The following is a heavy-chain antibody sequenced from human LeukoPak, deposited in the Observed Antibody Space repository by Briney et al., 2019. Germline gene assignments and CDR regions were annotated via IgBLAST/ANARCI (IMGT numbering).Heavy chain of an antibody. CDR1: GFTFSSYA. CDR3: AKDSSIHLNYDFWSGYSRFDY. J-gene: IGHJ4*02. D-gene: IGHD3-3*01. CDR2: ISGSGGGT. Sequence: PGGSLRLSCAASGFTFSSYAMSWLRPAPGKGLEWVSAISGSGGGTYYAVSVKGRFTIYRDNSKNTLYLQMNSLRAEDTAVYYCAKDSSIHLNYDFWSGYSRFDYWGQGTLVTVSS. V-gene: IGHV3-23*01.